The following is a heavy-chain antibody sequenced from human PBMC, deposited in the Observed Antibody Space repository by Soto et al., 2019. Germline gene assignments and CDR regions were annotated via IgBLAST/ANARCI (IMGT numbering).Heavy chain of an antibody. V-gene: IGHV3-33*05. D-gene: IGHD3-16*01. CDR2: TSYDGSNN. CDR1: GFTFRSYV. CDR3: ARWGTTGGLDV. J-gene: IGHJ4*02. Sequence: QVQLLESGGDVVQPGTSLRLSCVGSGFTFRSYVIHWVRQAPGKGLEWVALTSYDGSNNFYGDSVKGRFTISRHNSRNTVELHMDSLTFEDTALYYCARWGTTGGLDVWGQGTLVSVSS.